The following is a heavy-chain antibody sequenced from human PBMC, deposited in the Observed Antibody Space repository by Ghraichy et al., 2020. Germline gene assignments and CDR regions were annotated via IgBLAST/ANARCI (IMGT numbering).Heavy chain of an antibody. Sequence: GGSLRLSCAASGFNFNGYTTVWVRQAPGKGLEWVSLISSDGSRAYYVDSVEGRFTISRDNSKNSLYLQMNSLRTEDTALYYCAKEYKSGWLGFDSWGQGTPVTGST. D-gene: IGHD6-19*01. CDR2: ISSDGSRA. J-gene: IGHJ4*02. CDR1: GFNFNGYT. V-gene: IGHV3-43*01. CDR3: AKEYKSGWLGFDS.